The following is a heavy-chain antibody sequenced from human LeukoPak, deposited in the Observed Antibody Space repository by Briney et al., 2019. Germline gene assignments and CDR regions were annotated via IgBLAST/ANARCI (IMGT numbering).Heavy chain of an antibody. Sequence: GGSLRLSCAASRFSFSAYPMGWVRRAPGKGLEWVSGISASGDVTFHADPVKGRFTISRDNSKNTLYLQMNSLRAEDTAVYYCARDRCSGGSCYGYYYGMDVWGQGTTVTVSS. D-gene: IGHD2-15*01. CDR3: ARDRCSGGSCYGYYYGMDV. V-gene: IGHV3-23*01. J-gene: IGHJ6*02. CDR1: RFSFSAYP. CDR2: ISASGDVT.